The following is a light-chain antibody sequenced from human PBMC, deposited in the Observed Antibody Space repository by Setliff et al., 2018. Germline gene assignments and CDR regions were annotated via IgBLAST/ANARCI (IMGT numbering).Light chain of an antibody. Sequence: QSALTQPPSASGTPGQRVTISCSGSSSNIGSNTVNWYQQLPGTAPKLLIYSNNQRPSGVPDRFSGSKSGTPASLAISGLQSEDEADYYCAAWDDSLNGPVFGTGTKVTVL. CDR2: SNN. CDR3: AAWDDSLNGPV. V-gene: IGLV1-44*01. J-gene: IGLJ1*01. CDR1: SSNIGSNT.